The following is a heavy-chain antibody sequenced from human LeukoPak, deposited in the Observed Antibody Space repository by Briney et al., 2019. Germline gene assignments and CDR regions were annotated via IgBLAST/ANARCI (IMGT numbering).Heavy chain of an antibody. CDR2: IYYSGST. CDR3: ARETAMASFDY. Sequence: SETLSLTCTVSGGSISSYYWSWIRQPPGKGLEWIGYIYYSGSTNYNPSLKSRVTISVDTSKNQFSLKLSTVTAADTAVYYCARETAMASFDYWGQGTLVTVSS. J-gene: IGHJ4*02. CDR1: GGSISSYY. V-gene: IGHV4-59*01. D-gene: IGHD5-18*01.